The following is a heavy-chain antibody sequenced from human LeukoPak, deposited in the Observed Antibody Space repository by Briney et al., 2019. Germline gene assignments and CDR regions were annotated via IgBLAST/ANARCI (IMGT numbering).Heavy chain of an antibody. CDR2: IDPSDSYI. V-gene: IGHV5-10-1*01. D-gene: IGHD4-17*01. CDR3: ARVRVTTSLYYYYGFDV. Sequence: GESLKISCKGSGYSFTNYWISWVRQMPGRGLEWMGRIDPSDSYINYSPSFQGHVTISADKSISTAYLQWSSLKASDTAIYYCARVRVTTSLYYYYGFDVWGQGTTVTVSS. CDR1: GYSFTNYW. J-gene: IGHJ6*02.